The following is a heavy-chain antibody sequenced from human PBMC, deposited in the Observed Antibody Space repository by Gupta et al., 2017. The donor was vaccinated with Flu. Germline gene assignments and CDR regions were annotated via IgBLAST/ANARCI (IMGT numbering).Heavy chain of an antibody. CDR3: AKDPSRYYYDSSGNWFDP. CDR2: ISWNSGSI. Sequence: EVHLVGFGGGLVQPGTSLSLSGAASGFTFDHYAIHWVRQAPGKGLEWVSGISWNSGSIGYADSVKGRFTISRDNAKNSLYLQMNSLRAEDTALYYCAKDPSRYYYDSSGNWFDPWGQGTLVTVSS. V-gene: IGHV3-9*01. CDR1: GFTFDHYA. D-gene: IGHD3-22*01. J-gene: IGHJ5*02.